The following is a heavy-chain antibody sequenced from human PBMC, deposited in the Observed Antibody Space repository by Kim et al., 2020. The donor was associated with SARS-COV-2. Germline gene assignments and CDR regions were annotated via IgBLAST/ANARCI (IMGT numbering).Heavy chain of an antibody. J-gene: IGHJ2*01. D-gene: IGHD5-18*01. Sequence: KFRGRVTITADESTSTAYMELSSLRSEDTAVYYCARAGIQLWSTHWYFDLWGRGTLVTVSS. CDR3: ARAGIQLWSTHWYFDL. V-gene: IGHV1-69*01.